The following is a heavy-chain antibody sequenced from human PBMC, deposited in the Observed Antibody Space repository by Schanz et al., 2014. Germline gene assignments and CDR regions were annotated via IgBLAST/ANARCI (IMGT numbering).Heavy chain of an antibody. CDR2: SGNGGVTI. CDR1: GFTFSDYF. CDR3: ARIGGSDFDY. J-gene: IGHJ4*02. V-gene: IGHV3-11*01. D-gene: IGHD3-10*01. Sequence: VQLLESGGGLVQPGGSLRLSCAASGFTFSDYFMAWIRQPPGRGLEWVAYSGNGGVTIYYANSVKGRFTISRDNSKNTLYLTMDSQRAEDTAVYYCARIGGSDFDYWAQGTLVTVSS.